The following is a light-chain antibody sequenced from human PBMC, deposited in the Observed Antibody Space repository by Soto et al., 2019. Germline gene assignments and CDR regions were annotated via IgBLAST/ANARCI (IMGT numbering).Light chain of an antibody. CDR1: RRGGDW. CDR3: QDHGTHPII. Sequence: DKQLTQSPSTLSASIGHRVTITCRASRRGGDWLAWFQQKPGKVPKLLIYKASTLETGVPSRFRGTVSGTEFTLTISSLQPDDVATYYCQDHGTHPIIFGGGTRVEIK. CDR2: KAS. J-gene: IGKJ4*01. V-gene: IGKV1-5*03.